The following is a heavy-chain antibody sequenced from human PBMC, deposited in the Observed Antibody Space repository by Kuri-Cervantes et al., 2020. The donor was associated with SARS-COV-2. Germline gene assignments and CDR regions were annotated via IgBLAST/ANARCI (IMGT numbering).Heavy chain of an antibody. CDR3: ARARATIVVVVAAIDNWFDP. Sequence: ASVKVSCKASGYTFTSYGISWVRQAPGQGLEWMGWISAYNGNTNYAQKLQGRVTMTTDTSTSTAYVELRSLRSDDTAVYYCARARATIVVVVAAIDNWFDPWGQGTLVTVSS. J-gene: IGHJ5*02. D-gene: IGHD2-15*01. V-gene: IGHV1-18*01. CDR2: ISAYNGNT. CDR1: GYTFTSYG.